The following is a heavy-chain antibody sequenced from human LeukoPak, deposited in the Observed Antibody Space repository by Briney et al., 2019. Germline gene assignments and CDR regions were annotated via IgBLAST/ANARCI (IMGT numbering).Heavy chain of an antibody. V-gene: IGHV3-15*01. CDR3: TTGTEQQWLSLDY. Sequence: GGSLRLSCVASGFTLKNAWMSWVRRAPGKGLEWVGRIRSKTDGGTTDYAAPVKGRFTISRDDSKNTLYLQMNSLKTEDTAVYYCTTGTEQQWLSLDYWGQGTLVTVSS. D-gene: IGHD6-19*01. CDR2: IRSKTDGGTT. CDR1: GFTLKNAW. J-gene: IGHJ4*02.